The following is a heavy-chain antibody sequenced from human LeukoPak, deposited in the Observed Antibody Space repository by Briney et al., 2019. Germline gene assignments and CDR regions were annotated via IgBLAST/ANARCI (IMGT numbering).Heavy chain of an antibody. CDR1: GFTFSSYT. CDR2: IISSGSYI. D-gene: IGHD2-2*01. J-gene: IGHJ4*02. V-gene: IGHV3-21*03. Sequence: GGSLRLSCAASGFTFSSYTINWVRQAPGKGLEWVSSIISSGSYIYYADSVKARFTISRDNAKNTLYLQMNSLRAEDTAVYYCARDFGGYCSSSTCYLGYLDYWGQGTLVTVSS. CDR3: ARDFGGYCSSSTCYLGYLDY.